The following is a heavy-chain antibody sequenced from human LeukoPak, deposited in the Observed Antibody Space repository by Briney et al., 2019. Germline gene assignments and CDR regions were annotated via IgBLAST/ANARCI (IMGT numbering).Heavy chain of an antibody. J-gene: IGHJ4*02. CDR2: IKSKTNCGTT. CDR3: TTVLRYFLAMDY. V-gene: IGHV3-15*01. D-gene: IGHD3-9*01. CDR1: GFTFSNAW. Sequence: PGGSLRLSCAASGFTFSNAWMSWVRQAPGKGVEWVGRIKSKTNCGTTNYAAPVKGRFNISRNDSKNTLYLQMNSLKTEDTAVYYCTTVLRYFLAMDYWGQGTLVTVSS.